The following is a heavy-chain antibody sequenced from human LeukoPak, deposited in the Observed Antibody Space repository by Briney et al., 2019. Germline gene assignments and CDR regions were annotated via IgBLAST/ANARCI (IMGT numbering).Heavy chain of an antibody. CDR1: GGSFSGYY. CDR3: ARGVRWGTNWFDP. V-gene: IGHV4-34*01. CDR2: INHSGST. Sequence: SETLSLTCAVYGGSFSGYYWSWTRQPPGKGLEWIGEINHSGSTNYNPSLKSRVTISVDTSKNQFSLKLSSVTAADPAVYYCARGVRWGTNWFDPWGQGTLVTVSS. D-gene: IGHD3-16*01. J-gene: IGHJ5*02.